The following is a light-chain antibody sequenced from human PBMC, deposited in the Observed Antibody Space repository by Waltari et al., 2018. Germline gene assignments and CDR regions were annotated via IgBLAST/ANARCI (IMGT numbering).Light chain of an antibody. J-gene: IGKJ2*01. V-gene: IGKV3-15*01. CDR2: DAS. CDR3: QQYKDWPPMYT. Sequence: IVMTQSPATLSVSPGERATLSCRASQSVSSNLAWYQQKPGQAPRLLIYDASTRATDIPARFSGSGSGTEFTLTISSLQSEDFAVYYCQQYKDWPPMYTFGQGTKLEI. CDR1: QSVSSN.